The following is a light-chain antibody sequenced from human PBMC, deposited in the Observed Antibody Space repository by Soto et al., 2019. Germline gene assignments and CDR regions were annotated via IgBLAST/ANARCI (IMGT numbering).Light chain of an antibody. CDR2: GSS. Sequence: EIVMTQSPATLSVAPGERATLSCRASQTVTSTLAWYQQKPGHGPRLLINGSSTRATGISARFSGSGSGTEFTLTISSLQSEDFAVYYCQQYNNWPPTFGQGTKVEIK. J-gene: IGKJ1*01. V-gene: IGKV3-15*01. CDR3: QQYNNWPPT. CDR1: QTVTST.